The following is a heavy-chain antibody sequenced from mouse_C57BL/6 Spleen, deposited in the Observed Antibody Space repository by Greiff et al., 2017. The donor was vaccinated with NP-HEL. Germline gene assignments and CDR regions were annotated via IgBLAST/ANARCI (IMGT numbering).Heavy chain of an antibody. D-gene: IGHD1-1*01. CDR3: TTVEGGRGYFAY. V-gene: IGHV14-1*01. Sequence: VQLQQSGAELVRPGASVKLSCTASGFNFKDYYMHWVKQRPEQGLEWIGRIDPEDGETEYAPKFQGKATMTADTSSNTAYLQLSSLTSEDTAVYYCTTVEGGRGYFAYWGQGTLVTVSS. CDR2: IDPEDGET. CDR1: GFNFKDYY. J-gene: IGHJ3*01.